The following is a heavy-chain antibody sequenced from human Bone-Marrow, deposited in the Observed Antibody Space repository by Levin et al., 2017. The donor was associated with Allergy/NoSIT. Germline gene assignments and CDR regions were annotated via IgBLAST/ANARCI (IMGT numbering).Heavy chain of an antibody. D-gene: IGHD2-2*01. J-gene: IGHJ5*02. Sequence: GGSLRLSCVASGFTFDNYVMTWVRQAPGKGLQWVSIITGSGRDTYYPDSVKGHFTIFRDNSKNIVYLQMDSLRVDDTAVYYCAKGVASTKLDWFDPWGQGTLVIVSS. V-gene: IGHV3-23*01. CDR1: GFTFDNYV. CDR2: ITGSGRDT. CDR3: AKGVASTKLDWFDP.